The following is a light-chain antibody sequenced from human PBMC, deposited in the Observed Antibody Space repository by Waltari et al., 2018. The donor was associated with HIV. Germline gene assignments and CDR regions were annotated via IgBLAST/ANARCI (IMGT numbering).Light chain of an antibody. CDR2: GAS. CDR1: HSISTN. Sequence: EIVMMQSPATLSVSPGERATLSCRASHSISTNLAWYQQKPGQGPRLLIYGASTRATGLPARFSGSGSGTEFTLTISSLQSEDFAVYYCQQYNNWPRTFGPGTKLEI. J-gene: IGKJ2*02. CDR3: QQYNNWPRT. V-gene: IGKV3-15*01.